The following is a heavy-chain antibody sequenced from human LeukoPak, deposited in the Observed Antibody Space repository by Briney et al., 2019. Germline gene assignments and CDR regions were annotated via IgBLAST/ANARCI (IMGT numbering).Heavy chain of an antibody. CDR3: ARVAPNWFDP. D-gene: IGHD2-21*01. V-gene: IGHV3-11*04. CDR2: VSSSGSTI. Sequence: GRSLRLSCAASGFTFSDYYMSWIRLAPGRGLEWVSYVSSSGSTINYADSVKGRFTISGDNAKKSLYLQMNSLRAEDTAVYYCARVAPNWFDPWGQGTLVTVSS. CDR1: GFTFSDYY. J-gene: IGHJ5*02.